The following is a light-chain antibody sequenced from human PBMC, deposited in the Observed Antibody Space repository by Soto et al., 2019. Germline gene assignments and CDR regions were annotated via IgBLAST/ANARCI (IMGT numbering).Light chain of an antibody. Sequence: IQMTQSPSLLSASTGDRVTISCRMSQGISSYLAWYQQKPGKAPELLIYAASTRATGIPDRFSGSGSGTDFTLTISRLEPEDFATYYCQQLHGYPITFGQGTRLEI. CDR2: AAS. J-gene: IGKJ5*01. CDR3: QQLHGYPIT. CDR1: QGISSY. V-gene: IGKV1D-8*02.